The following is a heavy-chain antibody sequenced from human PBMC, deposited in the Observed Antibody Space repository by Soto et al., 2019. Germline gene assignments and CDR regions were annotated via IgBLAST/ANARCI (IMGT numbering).Heavy chain of an antibody. CDR1: GGSFSSYG. D-gene: IGHD4-17*01. CDR2: IIPIFGTA. V-gene: IGHV1-69*12. Sequence: QVQLVQSGAEVKKPWSSVKVSFKASGGSFSSYGISWVREAPGQGLEWMGGIIPIFGTANYAQKFQGRVTITADESTSTAYMELSSLRSEDTAVYYCARAVTTPWYFDLWGRGTLVTVSS. CDR3: ARAVTTPWYFDL. J-gene: IGHJ2*01.